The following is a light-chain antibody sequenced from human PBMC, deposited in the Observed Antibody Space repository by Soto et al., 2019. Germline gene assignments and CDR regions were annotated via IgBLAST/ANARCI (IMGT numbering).Light chain of an antibody. CDR3: CSYAGSYVV. V-gene: IGLV2-11*01. Sequence: QSALTQPRSVSGSPGQSVAISCTGTSSDVGGHSYVSWYQHHPGKAPKLIIYDFTKRPSGVPDRLSGSKSGNTASLTISVLQDEDEGDYYCCSYAGSYVVFGGGTKLTVL. CDR2: DFT. CDR1: SSDVGGHSY. J-gene: IGLJ2*01.